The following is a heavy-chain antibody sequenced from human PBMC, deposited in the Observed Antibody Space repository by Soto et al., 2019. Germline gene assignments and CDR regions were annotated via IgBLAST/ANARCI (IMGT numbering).Heavy chain of an antibody. CDR1: GGSISRYY. CDR3: ARHDDTFDI. J-gene: IGHJ3*02. Sequence: PSETLSLTCTVSGGSISRYYWSWIRQSPGKGLEWIAYSYHSGSTNYNPSLKSRVTLSVGTSKNQFSLKLSSVTAADTAVYYCARHDDTFDIWGQGTMVTVSS. V-gene: IGHV4-59*08. CDR2: SYHSGST.